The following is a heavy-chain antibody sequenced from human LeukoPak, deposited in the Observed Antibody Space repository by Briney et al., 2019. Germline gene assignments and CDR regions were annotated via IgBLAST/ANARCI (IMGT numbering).Heavy chain of an antibody. J-gene: IGHJ5*02. CDR1: GFTFSSYA. CDR3: ASQAGYCSSTSCYAP. CDR2: ISGGGGST. V-gene: IGHV3-23*01. Sequence: GGSLRLSCAASGFTFSSYAMSWVRQAPGKGLEWVSAISGGGGSTYYADSVKGRFTISRDNSKNTLYLQMNSLRAEDTAVYYCASQAGYCSSTSCYAPWGQGTLVTVSS. D-gene: IGHD2-2*01.